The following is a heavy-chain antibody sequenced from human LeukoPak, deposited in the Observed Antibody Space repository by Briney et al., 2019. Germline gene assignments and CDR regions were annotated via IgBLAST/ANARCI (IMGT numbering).Heavy chain of an antibody. CDR2: IYYSGST. D-gene: IGHD3-10*01. CDR1: GGSISSSSYY. J-gene: IGHJ4*02. Sequence: PSETLSLTCTVSGGSISSSSYYWGWIRQPPGKGLEWIGSIYYSGSTYYNPSLKSRVTISVDTSKNQFSLKLSSVTAADTAVYYCARQRTGFGELLFPYFDYWGQGTLVTVSS. CDR3: ARQRTGFGELLFPYFDY. V-gene: IGHV4-39*01.